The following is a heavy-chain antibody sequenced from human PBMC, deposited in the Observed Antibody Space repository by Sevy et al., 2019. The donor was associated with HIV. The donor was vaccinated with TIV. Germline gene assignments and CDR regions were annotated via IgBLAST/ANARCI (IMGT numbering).Heavy chain of an antibody. CDR1: GFTFDDYG. J-gene: IGHJ3*02. CDR3: ARGYYDSSGYTPWAFDI. CDR2: INWNGGST. Sequence: LTCAASGFTFDDYGMNWVRQAPGKGLEWVSGINWNGGSTGYADSVKGRFTISRDNAKNSLYLQMNSLRAEDTALYYCARGYYDSSGYTPWAFDIWGQGTMVTVSS. D-gene: IGHD3-22*01. V-gene: IGHV3-20*04.